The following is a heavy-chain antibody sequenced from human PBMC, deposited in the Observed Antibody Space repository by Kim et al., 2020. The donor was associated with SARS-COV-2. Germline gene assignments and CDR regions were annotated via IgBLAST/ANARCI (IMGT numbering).Heavy chain of an antibody. CDR2: INGGGSGT. V-gene: IGHV3-74*01. J-gene: IGHJ6*02. CDR3: ARGNHHGMDV. CDR1: EFTFSNYW. Sequence: GGSLRLSCAASEFTFSNYWMHWVRQAPGRGLVWVSRINGGGSGTIYADSVKGRFTVSRDNAKNTLFLQMNSLRAEDTAVYYCARGNHHGMDVWGQGTTVT.